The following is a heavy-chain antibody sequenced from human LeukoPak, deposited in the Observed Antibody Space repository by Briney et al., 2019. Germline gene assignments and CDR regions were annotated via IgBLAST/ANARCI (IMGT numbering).Heavy chain of an antibody. CDR2: ISYDGSNK. Sequence: GGSLRLSCAASGFTFSSYGMHWVRQAPGKGLEWVAVISYDGSNKYYADSVKGRFTISRDNSKNTLYLQMNSLRAEDTAVYYCAKDKYYDILTGYYGPFDYWGQGTLVTVSS. CDR1: GFTFSSYG. V-gene: IGHV3-30*18. J-gene: IGHJ4*02. D-gene: IGHD3-9*01. CDR3: AKDKYYDILTGYYGPFDY.